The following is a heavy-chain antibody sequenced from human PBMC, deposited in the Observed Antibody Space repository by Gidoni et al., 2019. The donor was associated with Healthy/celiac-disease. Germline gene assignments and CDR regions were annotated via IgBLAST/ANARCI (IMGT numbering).Heavy chain of an antibody. CDR3: AKERNSGYVPGSMDV. V-gene: IGHV3-23*01. D-gene: IGHD5-12*01. Sequence: EVQLLESGGGLVQPGGSLRLSCAASGFPFSSYAMSWVRQAPGKGLEWVSASSGSGGSTYYADSVKGRFTISRDNSKNTLYLQMNSLRAEDTAVYYCAKERNSGYVPGSMDVWGQGTTVTVSS. CDR2: SSGSGGST. J-gene: IGHJ6*02. CDR1: GFPFSSYA.